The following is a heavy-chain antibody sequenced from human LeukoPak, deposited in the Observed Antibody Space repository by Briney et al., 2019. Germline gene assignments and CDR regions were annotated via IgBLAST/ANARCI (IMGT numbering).Heavy chain of an antibody. CDR2: INHSGST. D-gene: IGHD1-1*01. V-gene: IGHV4-34*01. Sequence: PSETLSLTCAVYGGSFSGYYWSWIRQPPGKGLEWIGEINHSGSTNYNPSLKSRVTISVDTSKNQFSLKLSSATATATAVYYCASLSPHWRRPGYFDLWGRGTLVTVSS. J-gene: IGHJ2*01. CDR3: ASLSPHWRRPGYFDL. CDR1: GGSFSGYY.